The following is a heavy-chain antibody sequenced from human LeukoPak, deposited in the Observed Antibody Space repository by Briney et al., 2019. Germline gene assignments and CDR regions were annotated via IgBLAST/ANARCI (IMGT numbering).Heavy chain of an antibody. Sequence: GGSLRLSCAASGFTFSTYRMNWVRQAPGKGLEWVSSISSSSSYIYYADSVKGRFTISRDNAKDSLYLQMNSLRAEDTAVYYCAKGDYYDSSGYYYYYGMDVWGQGTTVTVSS. D-gene: IGHD3-22*01. CDR2: ISSSSSYI. CDR1: GFTFSTYR. J-gene: IGHJ6*02. V-gene: IGHV3-21*01. CDR3: AKGDYYDSSGYYYYYGMDV.